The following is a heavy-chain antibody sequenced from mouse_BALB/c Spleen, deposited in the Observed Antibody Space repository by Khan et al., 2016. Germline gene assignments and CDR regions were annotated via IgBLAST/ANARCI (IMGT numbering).Heavy chain of an antibody. CDR2: IDPANGNT. J-gene: IGHJ3*01. Sequence: VQLQQSGAELVKPGASVKLSCTASGFNIKDTYMHWVKQRPEQGLEWIGRIDPANGNTKYDPKFQGKATITADTSSNTAYLPLSSQTSEDTSVYDCARSPYEYDVGFAYWGQGTLVTVSA. V-gene: IGHV14-3*02. D-gene: IGHD2-4*01. CDR3: ARSPYEYDVGFAY. CDR1: GFNIKDTY.